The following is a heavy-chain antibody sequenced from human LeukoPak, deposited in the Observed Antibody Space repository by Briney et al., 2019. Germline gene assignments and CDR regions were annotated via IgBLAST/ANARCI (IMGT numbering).Heavy chain of an antibody. CDR1: GGSLSGYY. CDR2: INHSGST. Sequence: SETLSLTCAVYGGSLSGYYWSWIRQPPGKGLEWIGEINHSGSTNYNPSLKSRVTISVDTSKNQFSLKLSSVTAADTAVYYCARGWSSGRHAFDIWGQGTMVTVSS. V-gene: IGHV4-34*01. D-gene: IGHD3-10*01. CDR3: ARGWSSGRHAFDI. J-gene: IGHJ3*02.